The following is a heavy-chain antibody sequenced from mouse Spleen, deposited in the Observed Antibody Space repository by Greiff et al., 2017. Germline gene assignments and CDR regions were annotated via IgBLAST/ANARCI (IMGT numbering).Heavy chain of an antibody. CDR2: IDPSDSYT. CDR3: AGYYYYDSSCVDY. D-gene: IGHD1-1*01. V-gene: IGHV1-50*01. CDR1: GYTFTSYW. Sequence: QVQLQQPGAELVKPGASVKLSCKASGYTFTSYWMQWVKQRPGQGLEWIGEIDPSDSYTNYNQKFKGKATLTVDTSSSTAYMQLSSLTSEDSAVYYCAGYYYYDSSCVDYWGQDTTLTVSS. J-gene: IGHJ2*01.